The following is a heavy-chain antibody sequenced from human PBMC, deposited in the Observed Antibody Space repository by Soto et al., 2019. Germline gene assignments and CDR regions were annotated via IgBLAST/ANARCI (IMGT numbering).Heavy chain of an antibody. Sequence: SSETLSLTCAVYGGSFSGYYWSWIRQPPGKGLEWIGEINHSGSTNYNPSLKSRVTISVDTSKNQFSLKLSSVTAADTAVYYCARGSWFGELLSGMDVWGQGTTVTVSS. D-gene: IGHD3-10*01. V-gene: IGHV4-34*01. CDR1: GGSFSGYY. CDR3: ARGSWFGELLSGMDV. CDR2: INHSGST. J-gene: IGHJ6*02.